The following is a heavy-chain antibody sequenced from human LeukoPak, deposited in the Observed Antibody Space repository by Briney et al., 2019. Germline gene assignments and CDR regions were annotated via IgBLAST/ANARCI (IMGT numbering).Heavy chain of an antibody. CDR3: ARDSGRVVMAAAGSGGYDY. Sequence: SQTLSLPCAISGDSVSSNSAAWNWIRQSPSRGLEWLGRTYYRSKWYNDYAVSVKSRITINPDTSKNQFSLQLNSVTPEDTAVYYCARDSGRVVMAAAGSGGYDYWGQGTLVTVSS. CDR2: TYYRSKWYN. V-gene: IGHV6-1*01. J-gene: IGHJ4*02. D-gene: IGHD6-13*01. CDR1: GDSVSSNSAA.